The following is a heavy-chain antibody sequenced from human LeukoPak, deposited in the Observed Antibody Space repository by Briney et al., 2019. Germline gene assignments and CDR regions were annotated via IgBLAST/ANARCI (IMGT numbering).Heavy chain of an antibody. CDR2: IRGKPYGGTT. J-gene: IGHJ4*02. V-gene: IGHV3-49*03. Sequence: PGGSLRLSCTASGFTFGDYAMSWLRQAPGKGLEWVGFIRGKPYGGTTEYAASVKGRFTISSDDSESIAYLQMNSLKTEDTAVYYCTRGSDTIFGVARDGFDYWGQGTPVTVSS. D-gene: IGHD3-3*01. CDR1: GFTFGDYA. CDR3: TRGSDTIFGVARDGFDY.